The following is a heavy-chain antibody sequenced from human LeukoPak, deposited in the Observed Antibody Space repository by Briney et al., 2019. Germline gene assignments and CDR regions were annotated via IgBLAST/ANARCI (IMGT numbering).Heavy chain of an antibody. CDR3: TRRSGSYRRLESYYYYMDV. J-gene: IGHJ6*03. V-gene: IGHV3-73*01. CDR1: GFTFSGSA. Sequence: GGSLRLSCAASGFTFSGSAMHWVRQASGKGLEWVGCIRSKANSYATAYAASVKGRFTISRDDSKNTAYLQMNSLKTEDTAVYYCTRRSGSYRRLESYYYYMDVWGKGTTVTVSS. D-gene: IGHD1-26*01. CDR2: IRSKANSYAT.